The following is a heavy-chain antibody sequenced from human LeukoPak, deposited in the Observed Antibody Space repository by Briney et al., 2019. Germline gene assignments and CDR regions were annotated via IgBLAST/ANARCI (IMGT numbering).Heavy chain of an antibody. D-gene: IGHD2-15*01. CDR1: GFTFSNYD. J-gene: IGHJ4*02. Sequence: GGSLRLSCAASGFTFSNYDMHWVRQAPGKGLEWVAVVSYDGSNRYYADSVNGRFAISRDNSKNTLYLQMNSLRAEDTAVYYCANIPEEVVAATGTGHFDYWGQGTLVTVSS. V-gene: IGHV3-30*18. CDR3: ANIPEEVVAATGTGHFDY. CDR2: VSYDGSNR.